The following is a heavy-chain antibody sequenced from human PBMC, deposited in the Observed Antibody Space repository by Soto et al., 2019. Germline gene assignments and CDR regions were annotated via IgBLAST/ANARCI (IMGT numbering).Heavy chain of an antibody. D-gene: IGHD3-10*02. Sequence: VSVKVSCKASGYTFTSYDINWVRQATGQGLEWMGWMNPNSGNTGYAQKFQGRVTMTRNTSISTAYMELSSLRSEDTAVYYCARGYVHWQRGVYFDYWGQGTLVTVSS. V-gene: IGHV1-8*01. CDR3: ARGYVHWQRGVYFDY. J-gene: IGHJ4*02. CDR1: GYTFTSYD. CDR2: MNPNSGNT.